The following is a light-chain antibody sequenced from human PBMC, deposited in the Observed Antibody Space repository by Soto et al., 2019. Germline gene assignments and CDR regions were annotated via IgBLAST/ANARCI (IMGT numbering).Light chain of an antibody. CDR3: SSFTSTSTPVV. V-gene: IGLV2-14*03. J-gene: IGLJ2*01. CDR1: SSDVGAYNY. CDR2: DVI. Sequence: QSVLTQPASVSGSPGQSITISCTGTSSDVGAYNYVSWYQQHPGKAPKIMIYDVINRPSGISNRFSGSKSGNTASLTISGLQAEDEADYYCSSFTSTSTPVVFGGGTKLTVL.